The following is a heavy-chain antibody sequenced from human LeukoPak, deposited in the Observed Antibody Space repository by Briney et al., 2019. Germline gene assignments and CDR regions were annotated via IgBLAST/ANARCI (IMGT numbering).Heavy chain of an antibody. D-gene: IGHD6-13*01. CDR3: ARDSLAADDAFDI. J-gene: IGHJ3*02. CDR2: IIPIFGTA. CDR1: GGTFSSYA. Sequence: SVKVSCKASGGTFSSYAISWVRQAPGQGLEWMGGIIPIFGTANYAQKFQGRVTITADESTSTAYMELSSLRSEDTAVYYCARDSLAADDAFDIWGQGTMVTVSS. V-gene: IGHV1-69*13.